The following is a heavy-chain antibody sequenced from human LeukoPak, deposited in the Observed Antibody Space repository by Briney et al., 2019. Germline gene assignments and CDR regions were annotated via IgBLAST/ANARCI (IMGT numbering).Heavy chain of an antibody. Sequence: GGSLRLSCAASGFTFDDYAMHWVRPAQGKGLEWVSLISGDGGSTYYADSVKGRFTISRDNSKNSLYLQMNSLRTEDTALYYCAKDFRRNSGSYFHYGMDVWGQGTTVTVSS. V-gene: IGHV3-43*02. J-gene: IGHJ6*02. D-gene: IGHD1-26*01. CDR3: AKDFRRNSGSYFHYGMDV. CDR1: GFTFDDYA. CDR2: ISGDGGST.